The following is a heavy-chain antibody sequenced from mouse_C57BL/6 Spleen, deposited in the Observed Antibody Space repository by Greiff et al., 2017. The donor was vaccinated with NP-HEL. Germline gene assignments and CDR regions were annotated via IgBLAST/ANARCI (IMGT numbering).Heavy chain of an antibody. CDR2: ISYDGSN. Sequence: EVKLQESGPGLVKPSQSLSLTCSVTGYSITSGYYWNWIRQFPGNKLEWMGDISYDGSNNYNPSLKNRISITRDTSKNQFFLKLNSVTTEDTATYYCARGGTTVVEDFDYWGQGTTLTVSS. CDR1: GYSITSGYY. CDR3: ARGGTTVVEDFDY. J-gene: IGHJ2*01. D-gene: IGHD1-1*01. V-gene: IGHV3-6*01.